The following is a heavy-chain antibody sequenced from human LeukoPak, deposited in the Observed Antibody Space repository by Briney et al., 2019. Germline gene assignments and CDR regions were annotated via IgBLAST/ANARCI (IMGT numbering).Heavy chain of an antibody. D-gene: IGHD5-12*01. CDR1: GYTFTGYY. Sequence: ASVKVSCKASGYTFTGYYMHWVRQAPGQGLEWMGWINTNTGNPTYAQGFTGRFVFSLDTSVSTAYLQISSLKAEDTTVYYCARAPPTIIVATRWEFDYWGXXTLVTVSS. CDR3: ARAPPTIIVATRWEFDY. V-gene: IGHV7-4-1*02. CDR2: INTNTGNP. J-gene: IGHJ4*01.